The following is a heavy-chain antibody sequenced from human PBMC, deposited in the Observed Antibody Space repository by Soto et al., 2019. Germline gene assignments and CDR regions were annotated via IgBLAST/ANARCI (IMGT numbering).Heavy chain of an antibody. CDR3: ARGLPPRFLEWLSPHSVWFDP. D-gene: IGHD3-3*01. CDR1: GGSFSGYY. J-gene: IGHJ5*02. CDR2: INHSGST. Sequence: SETLSLTCAVYGGSFSGYYGSWIRQPPGKGLEWIGEINHSGSTNYNPSLKSRVTISVDTSKNQFSLKLSSETAADTAVYYCARGLPPRFLEWLSPHSVWFDPWGQGTLVTVSS. V-gene: IGHV4-34*01.